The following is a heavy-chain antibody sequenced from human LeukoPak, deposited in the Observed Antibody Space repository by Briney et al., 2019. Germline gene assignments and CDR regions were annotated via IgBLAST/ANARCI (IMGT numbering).Heavy chain of an antibody. J-gene: IGHJ6*02. CDR2: ISAYNGNT. Sequence: ASVTVSCKASGYTFTIYGISWVRQAPGQGLEWMGWISAYNGNTNYAQKLQGRVTMTTDTSTSTAYMELRSLRSDDTAVYYCARVSSRWYYYYGMDVWGQGTTVTVSS. D-gene: IGHD2-2*01. CDR3: ARVSSRWYYYYGMDV. CDR1: GYTFTIYG. V-gene: IGHV1-18*01.